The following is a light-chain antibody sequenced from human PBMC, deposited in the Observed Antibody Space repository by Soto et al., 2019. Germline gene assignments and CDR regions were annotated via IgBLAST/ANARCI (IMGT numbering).Light chain of an antibody. CDR1: QGIRND. J-gene: IGKJ1*01. V-gene: IGKV1-17*01. CDR2: GAS. CDR3: LQHNSYPWT. Sequence: DIQMTQSPSSLSASVGDRVTITCRASQGIRNDLDWYQQKPGKAPKRLIYGASTLQSGVPSRFSGSGSGTEFTLTISSLQPEDFATDYCLQHNSYPWTFGQGTKVEI.